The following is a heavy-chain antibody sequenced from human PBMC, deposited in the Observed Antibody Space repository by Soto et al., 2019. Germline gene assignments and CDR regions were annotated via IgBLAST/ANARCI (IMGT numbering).Heavy chain of an antibody. CDR2: INAGNGNT. CDR1: GYTFTSYA. V-gene: IGHV1-3*01. D-gene: IGHD2-2*01. J-gene: IGHJ6*03. Sequence: ASVKVSCKASGYTFTSYAMHWVRQAPGQRLEWMGWINAGNGNTKYSQKFQGRVTITRDTSASTAYMELSSLRSEDTAVYYCARVCSSTSCQDYMDVWGKGTTVTVSS. CDR3: ARVCSSTSCQDYMDV.